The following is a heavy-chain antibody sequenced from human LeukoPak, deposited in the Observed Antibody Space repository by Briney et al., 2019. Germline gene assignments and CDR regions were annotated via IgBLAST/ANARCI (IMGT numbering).Heavy chain of an antibody. CDR1: GGSISTYY. J-gene: IGHJ4*02. Sequence: SETLSLTCTLSGGSISTYYWSWIRQPPEKGLEWIGYIYHSGSTNYNPSLKSRVTISVDTSKNQFSLKLSSVTAADTAVYYCARGGGYASPIGYWGQGALVTVSS. D-gene: IGHD5-12*01. CDR2: IYHSGST. CDR3: ARGGGYASPIGY. V-gene: IGHV4-59*01.